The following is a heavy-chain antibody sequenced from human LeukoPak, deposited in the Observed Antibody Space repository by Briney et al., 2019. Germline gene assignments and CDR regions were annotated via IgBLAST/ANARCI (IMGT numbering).Heavy chain of an antibody. CDR2: IYYSGST. V-gene: IGHV4-39*07. Sequence: SETLSLTCTVSGGSISSSSYYWGWIRQPPRKGLEWIGSIYYSGSTYYNPSLKSRVTISVDTSKNQFSLKLSSVTAADTAVYCCARGRTYYYDSSGYYFDYWGQGTLVTVSS. CDR1: GGSISSSSYY. J-gene: IGHJ4*02. CDR3: ARGRTYYYDSSGYYFDY. D-gene: IGHD3-22*01.